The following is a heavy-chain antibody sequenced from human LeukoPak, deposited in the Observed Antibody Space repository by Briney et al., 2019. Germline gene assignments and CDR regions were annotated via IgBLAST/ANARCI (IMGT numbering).Heavy chain of an antibody. CDR3: ARSQYYDFWSGINWFDP. D-gene: IGHD3-3*01. CDR2: IYSSGST. Sequence: SETLSLTCTVSGGSISSYYWTWIRQPPGKGLEWIGYIYSSGSTNYTPSLKSRVTVSVDTSKNQFPLKLSSVTAADTAVYYCARSQYYDFWSGINWFDPWGQGTLVTVSS. J-gene: IGHJ5*02. CDR1: GGSISSYY. V-gene: IGHV4-59*08.